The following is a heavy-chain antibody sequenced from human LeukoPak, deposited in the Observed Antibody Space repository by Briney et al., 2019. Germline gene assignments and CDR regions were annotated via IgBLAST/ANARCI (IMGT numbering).Heavy chain of an antibody. Sequence: GGSLRLSCAASGFTFSNAWMSWVRQAPGKGLEWVGRIKSKTDGGTTDYAAPVKGRFTISRDDSKNTLYLQMNSLRAEDTAVYYCARGIGYGAAAGKWPSFQHWGQGTLVTVSS. CDR3: ARGIGYGAAAGKWPSFQH. J-gene: IGHJ1*01. CDR1: GFTFSNAW. CDR2: IKSKTDGGTT. V-gene: IGHV3-15*01. D-gene: IGHD6-13*01.